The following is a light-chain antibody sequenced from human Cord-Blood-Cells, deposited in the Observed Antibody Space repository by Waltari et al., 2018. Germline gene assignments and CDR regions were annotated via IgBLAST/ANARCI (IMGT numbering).Light chain of an antibody. J-gene: IGKJ2*01. CDR3: QQRSNWPQYT. CDR2: DAA. CDR1: QIVSSY. Sequence: EIVLTQSPATLSLPPGERAPLSCRASQIVSSYLAWYQPKPGQAPRLLIYDAANRATGIPARFSGSGSGTDFTLTISSLEPEDFAVYYCQQRSNWPQYTFGQGTKLEIK. V-gene: IGKV3-11*01.